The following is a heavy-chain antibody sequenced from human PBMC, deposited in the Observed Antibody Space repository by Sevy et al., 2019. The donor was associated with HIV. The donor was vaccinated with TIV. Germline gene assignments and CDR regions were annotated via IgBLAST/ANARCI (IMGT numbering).Heavy chain of an antibody. D-gene: IGHD2-2*01. CDR2: ISSSSSTI. V-gene: IGHV3-48*02. J-gene: IGHJ6*02. CDR1: GFTFSSYS. CDR3: ARDRQFFWLDGIGVVSSYYYYYYGMDV. Sequence: GGSLRLSCAASGFTFSSYSMNWVRQAPGKGLEWVSYISSSSSTIYYADSVKGRFTISRDNAKNSLYLQMNSLRDEDTAVYYCARDRQFFWLDGIGVVSSYYYYYYGMDVWGQGTTVTVSS.